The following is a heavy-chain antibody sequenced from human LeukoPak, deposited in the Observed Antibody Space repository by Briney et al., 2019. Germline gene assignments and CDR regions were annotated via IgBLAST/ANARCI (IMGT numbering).Heavy chain of an antibody. CDR3: ARVATGSYYDY. CDR1: GFTFNTFW. CDR2: MNQAGNNK. Sequence: GGSLRLSCAASGFTFNTFWMTWVRRAPGKGLEWVADMNQAGNNKKYVDSVKGRFTISRDNARNLLHLQMDNLRPDDTAMYYCARVATGSYYDYWGQGLLVTVSS. V-gene: IGHV3-7*01. J-gene: IGHJ4*02. D-gene: IGHD1-26*01.